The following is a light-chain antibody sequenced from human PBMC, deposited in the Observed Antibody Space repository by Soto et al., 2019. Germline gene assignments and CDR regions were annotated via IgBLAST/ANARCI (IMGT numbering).Light chain of an antibody. V-gene: IGKV1-12*01. CDR1: QGVSTW. J-gene: IGKJ5*01. CDR3: QQAASFPIT. Sequence: DIQMTQSPSSVSASVGDRVTITCRASQGVSTWLAWYQQKPGKAPNLLIYTASSLQSGVPSRFSGSGSGTDFTLTINGLQPEDFATYYCQQAASFPITFGQETRLEIK. CDR2: TAS.